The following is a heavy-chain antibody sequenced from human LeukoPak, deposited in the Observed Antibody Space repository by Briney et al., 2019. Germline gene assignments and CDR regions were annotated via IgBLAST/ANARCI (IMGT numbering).Heavy chain of an antibody. CDR1: GFTFSRYW. CDR3: ARDGYNSDFGDY. J-gene: IGHJ4*02. Sequence: GGSLRLSCAASGFTFSRYWMHWVRQAPGKGLVWVSRIKSDGSSTNYADSVKGRFTISRDNAKNTLYLQMNSLRAEDTAVYYCARDGYNSDFGDYWGQGTLFTVSS. V-gene: IGHV3-74*01. CDR2: IKSDGSST. D-gene: IGHD5-24*01.